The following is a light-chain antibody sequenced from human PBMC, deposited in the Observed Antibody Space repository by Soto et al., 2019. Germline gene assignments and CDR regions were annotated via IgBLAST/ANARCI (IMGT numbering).Light chain of an antibody. CDR2: EGS. CDR3: CLYAGSSTLV. V-gene: IGLV2-23*01. J-gene: IGLJ2*01. Sequence: QSALTQPASVSGSPGQSITISCTGTSSDVGSYNLVSWYQQHPGKAPKLMIYEGSKRPSGVSHRFSGSKSGNKASLTISGLQAEDEADYYCCLYAGSSTLVFGGGTKLTVL. CDR1: SSDVGSYNL.